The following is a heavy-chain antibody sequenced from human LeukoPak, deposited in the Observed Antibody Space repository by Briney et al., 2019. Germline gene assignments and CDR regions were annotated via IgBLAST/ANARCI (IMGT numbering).Heavy chain of an antibody. CDR1: GFTFGDYA. V-gene: IGHV3-23*01. CDR3: AKSRILVVYMDV. D-gene: IGHD3-22*01. Sequence: GGSLRLSCTASGFTFGDYAMSWVRQAPGKGLEWVSAISGSGGSTYYADSVKGRFTISRDNSKNTLYLQMNSLRAEDTAVYYCAKSRILVVYMDVWGKGTTVTVSS. CDR2: ISGSGGST. J-gene: IGHJ6*03.